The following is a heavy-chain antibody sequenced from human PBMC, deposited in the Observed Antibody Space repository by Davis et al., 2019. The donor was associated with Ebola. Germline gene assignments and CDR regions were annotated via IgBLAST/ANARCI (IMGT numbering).Heavy chain of an antibody. Sequence: GESLKISCAASGFTVSSNYMSWVRQAPGKGLEWVSVIYSGGSTYYADSVKGRFTISRDNSKNTLYLQMNSLRAEDTAVYYCAREGGRDFDWFIDYWGQGTLVTVSS. D-gene: IGHD3-9*01. J-gene: IGHJ4*02. V-gene: IGHV3-53*01. CDR1: GFTVSSNY. CDR2: IYSGGST. CDR3: AREGGRDFDWFIDY.